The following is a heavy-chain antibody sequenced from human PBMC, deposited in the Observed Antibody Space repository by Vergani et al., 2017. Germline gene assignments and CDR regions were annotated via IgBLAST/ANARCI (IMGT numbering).Heavy chain of an antibody. CDR2: INTNTGNP. Sequence: QVQLVQSGSEFKKPGASVKVSCKASGYTFSNYTMNWVRQAPGQGLEWMGWINTNTGNPTYAQGFTGRFLFSLDTSVSTAYLQINSLKAVDTAVYYWAREVREMYSDYDSRFDYWGQGTLVTVSS. CDR1: GYTFSNYT. D-gene: IGHD4-11*01. CDR3: AREVREMYSDYDSRFDY. V-gene: IGHV7-4-1*02. J-gene: IGHJ4*02.